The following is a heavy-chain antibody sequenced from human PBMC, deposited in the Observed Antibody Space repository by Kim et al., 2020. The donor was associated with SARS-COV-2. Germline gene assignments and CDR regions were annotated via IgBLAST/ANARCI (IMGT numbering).Heavy chain of an antibody. CDR3: TRQAVRGYD. CDR2: MLYTGNT. Sequence: SETLPLTCAVSGASMITTTYYWGWVRQPPGKGLEWIGSMLYTGNTYYNPSLQSRLTISIDTSKNQFSLELRSVTAADTAVYFCTRQAVRGYDWGQGILVTVSS. CDR1: GASMITTTYY. J-gene: IGHJ4*02. V-gene: IGHV4-39*01. D-gene: IGHD5-12*01.